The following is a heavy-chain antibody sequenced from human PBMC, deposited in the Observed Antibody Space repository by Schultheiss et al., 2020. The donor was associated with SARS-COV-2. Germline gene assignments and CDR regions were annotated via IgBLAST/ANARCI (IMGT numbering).Heavy chain of an antibody. D-gene: IGHD1-7*01. Sequence: GGSLRLSCAASGFTVSSNYMSWVRQAPGKGLEWVGRIKSKTDGGTTDYAAPVKGRFSISRDDSKRKLYLQMNSLKAEDTAVYYCARDRSSTITGTTILDVWGQGTTVTVSS. CDR2: IKSKTDGGTT. CDR1: GFTVSSNY. V-gene: IGHV3-15*01. CDR3: ARDRSSTITGTTILDV. J-gene: IGHJ6*02.